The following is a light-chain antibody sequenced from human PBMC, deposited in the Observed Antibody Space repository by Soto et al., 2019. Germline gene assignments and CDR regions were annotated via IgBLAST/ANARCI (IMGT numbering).Light chain of an antibody. CDR3: QQSYGTPSIS. Sequence: DFQMTQSPSSLSASVGDRVTITCRASQSISSFLSWYQQKPGKAPNLLIYAASSLQSGVPSRFSGSGSGTDLTLTISSLQPEDFATYYCQQSYGTPSISFGQGTRLEIK. V-gene: IGKV1-39*01. CDR1: QSISSF. J-gene: IGKJ5*01. CDR2: AAS.